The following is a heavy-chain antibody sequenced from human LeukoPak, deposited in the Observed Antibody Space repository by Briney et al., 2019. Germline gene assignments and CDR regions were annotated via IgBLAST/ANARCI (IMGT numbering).Heavy chain of an antibody. D-gene: IGHD5-18*01. V-gene: IGHV3-7*03. Sequence: GGSLRLSCAASGFTFSSYWMSWVRQAPGKGLEWVANIKQDGSEKYYVDSVKGRFTISRDDAKNSLYLQMNSLRAEDTAFYYCTRGPIQLWIHNGMDVWGQGTTVTVSS. CDR3: TRGPIQLWIHNGMDV. CDR2: IKQDGSEK. CDR1: GFTFSSYW. J-gene: IGHJ6*02.